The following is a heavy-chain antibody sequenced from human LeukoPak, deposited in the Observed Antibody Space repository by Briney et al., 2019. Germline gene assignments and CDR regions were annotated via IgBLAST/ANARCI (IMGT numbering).Heavy chain of an antibody. CDR3: AREGRYGGFDY. CDR1: GGSISSYY. D-gene: IGHD3-10*01. CDR2: IYYSGST. Sequence: SETLSLTCTVSGGSISSYYWSWIRQPPGKGLEWIGYIYYSGSTDYNPSLKSRVTISVDTSKNQFSLKLSSVTAADTAVYYCAREGRYGGFDYWGQGTLVTVSS. J-gene: IGHJ4*02. V-gene: IGHV4-59*01.